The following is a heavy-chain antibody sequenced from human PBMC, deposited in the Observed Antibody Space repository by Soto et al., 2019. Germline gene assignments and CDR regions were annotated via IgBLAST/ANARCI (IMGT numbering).Heavy chain of an antibody. V-gene: IGHV1-18*01. Sequence: QVQLVQSGAEVKKPGASVKVSCKASGYTFTNFGISWVRQAPGQGLEWMGWISAYNGNTNYAQTFQGRVTMTTDTSMRTAYMELTSLRSEDTAVYYCARGGAPLDSWGQGTLVTVSS. CDR2: ISAYNGNT. CDR3: ARGGAPLDS. J-gene: IGHJ4*02. D-gene: IGHD3-16*01. CDR1: GYTFTNFG.